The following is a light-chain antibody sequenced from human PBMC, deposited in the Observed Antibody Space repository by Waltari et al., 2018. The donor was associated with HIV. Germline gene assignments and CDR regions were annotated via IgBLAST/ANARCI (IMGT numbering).Light chain of an antibody. J-gene: IGKJ3*01. CDR2: DAS. Sequence: DIQMTQSPSSLSASVGDRVSITCRASQAVDNKVNWFQQKPGKAPKVLIYDASRLPNGVPSRFSGSGSGTDFTLTINGVQPDDFASYFCQQRSSFPLTFGPGTKVDVK. V-gene: IGKV1-39*01. CDR1: QAVDNK. CDR3: QQRSSFPLT.